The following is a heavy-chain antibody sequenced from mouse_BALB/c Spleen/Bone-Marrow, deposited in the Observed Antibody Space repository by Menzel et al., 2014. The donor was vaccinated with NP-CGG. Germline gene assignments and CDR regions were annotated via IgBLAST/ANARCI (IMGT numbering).Heavy chain of an antibody. J-gene: IGHJ4*01. CDR3: ASPYGNYDAMDY. CDR1: GYTFTSYW. Sequence: VQVVESGAELTRPGASVKLSCKASGYTFTSYWMQWVKQRPGQGLQWIGAIYPGDGDTRYTQKFRGKATLTADKSSNTAYMQLGSLTSEDSAVYFCASPYGNYDAMDYWGQGTSVTVSS. D-gene: IGHD2-1*01. CDR2: IYPGDGDT. V-gene: IGHV1-87*01.